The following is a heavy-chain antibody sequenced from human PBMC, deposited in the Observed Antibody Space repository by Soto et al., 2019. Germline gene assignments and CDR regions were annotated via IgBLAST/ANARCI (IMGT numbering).Heavy chain of an antibody. CDR1: GYRFTSYW. V-gene: IGHV5-10-1*01. J-gene: IGHJ4*02. CDR2: IDPSDSNI. D-gene: IGHD2-21*01. CDR3: GIPRDCYNFFDS. Sequence: GESLKISCKGFGYRFTSYWITWVRQRPGRDLEWMGTIDPSDSNIDYNPSFQGHVSISADRSISTSYLQWNSLRASDTAIHYCGIPRDCYNFFDSWGQGTRVTVCS.